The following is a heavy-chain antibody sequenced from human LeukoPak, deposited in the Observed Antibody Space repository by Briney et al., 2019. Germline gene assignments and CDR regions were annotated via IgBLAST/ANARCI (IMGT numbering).Heavy chain of an antibody. CDR3: ARSYSSGWYTGPYYFDY. CDR1: AFTFSSYE. J-gene: IGHJ4*02. Sequence: GRSLRLSCAASAFTFSSYEMNWVRQAPGKGLEWVSYISSGGINIYYADSVKGRFTISRDNAKNSLYLQMNSLRAEDTAVYYCARSYSSGWYTGPYYFDYWGQGTLVTVSS. D-gene: IGHD6-19*01. CDR2: ISSGGINI. V-gene: IGHV3-48*03.